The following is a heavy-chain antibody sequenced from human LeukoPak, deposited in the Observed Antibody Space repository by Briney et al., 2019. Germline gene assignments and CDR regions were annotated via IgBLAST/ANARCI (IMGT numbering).Heavy chain of an antibody. CDR3: AYYYGSGSYYSLFDY. V-gene: IGHV3-30*02. Sequence: GGSLRLSCVASGFTFSIYAMTWVRQTPGKGLEWVALIRYDGSNKYYADSVKGRFTISRDNSKNTLYLQMNSLRAEDTAVYYCAYYYGSGSYYSLFDYWGQGTLVTVSS. CDR1: GFTFSIYA. J-gene: IGHJ4*02. D-gene: IGHD3-10*01. CDR2: IRYDGSNK.